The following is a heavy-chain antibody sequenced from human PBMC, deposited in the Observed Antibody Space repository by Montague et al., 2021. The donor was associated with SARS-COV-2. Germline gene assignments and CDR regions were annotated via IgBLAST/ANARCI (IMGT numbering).Heavy chain of an antibody. J-gene: IGHJ4*02. CDR3: ARVTNTIGWFRHFDY. CDR2: IYYSGST. D-gene: IGHD2-15*01. CDR1: GGSISSSSYY. Sequence: SETLSLTCTVSGGSISSSSYYWGWIRQPPGKGLEWIGSIYYSGSTYYNPSLKSRVTISVDTSKNQFSLKLSSVTAADTAVYYCARVTNTIGWFRHFDYWGQGTLVTVSS. V-gene: IGHV4-39*01.